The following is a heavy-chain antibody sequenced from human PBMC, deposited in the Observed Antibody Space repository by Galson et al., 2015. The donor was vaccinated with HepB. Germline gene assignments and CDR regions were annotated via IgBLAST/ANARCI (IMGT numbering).Heavy chain of an antibody. Sequence: SETLSLTCAVYGGSFSGYYWSWIRQPPGKGLEWIGEINQSGSTNYNPSLKSRVTISVDTSKNQFSLKLSSVTAADTAVYYCARLLGSAGTLTYFDYWGQGTLVTVSS. J-gene: IGHJ4*02. D-gene: IGHD6-13*01. CDR2: INQSGST. V-gene: IGHV4-34*01. CDR1: GGSFSGYY. CDR3: ARLLGSAGTLTYFDY.